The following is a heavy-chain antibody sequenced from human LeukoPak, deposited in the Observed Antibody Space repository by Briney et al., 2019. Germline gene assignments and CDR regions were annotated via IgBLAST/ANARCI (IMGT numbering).Heavy chain of an antibody. D-gene: IGHD5-18*01. CDR2: MNPNSGNT. J-gene: IGHJ4*02. Sequence: ASVKVSCKASGYTFTSYDINWVRQATGQGLEWMGWMNPNSGNTGYAQKFQGRVTITRNTSISTAYMELSSLRSEDTAVYYCARRVGKDTAMVYYFDYWGQGTLVTVSS. CDR1: GYTFTSYD. V-gene: IGHV1-8*03. CDR3: ARRVGKDTAMVYYFDY.